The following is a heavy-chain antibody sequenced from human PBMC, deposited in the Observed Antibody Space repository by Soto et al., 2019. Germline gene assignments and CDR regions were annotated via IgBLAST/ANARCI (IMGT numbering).Heavy chain of an antibody. CDR1: GYTFTTYG. D-gene: IGHD2-15*01. V-gene: IGHV1-18*01. J-gene: IGHJ3*02. Sequence: QVQLVQSGAEVKKPGASVKVSCKASGYTFTTYGIGWVRQAPGQGLEWMGWISAYNGNTNYAQKLQGRVTMTTDTSTTTAYMELRSLTSDATAVYYCARVRVVGAADAFDIWGQGTMVTVSS. CDR3: ARVRVVGAADAFDI. CDR2: ISAYNGNT.